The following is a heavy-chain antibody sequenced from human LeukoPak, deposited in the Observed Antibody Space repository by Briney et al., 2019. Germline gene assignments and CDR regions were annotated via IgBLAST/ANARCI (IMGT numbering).Heavy chain of an antibody. D-gene: IGHD4-23*01. V-gene: IGHV3-48*02. CDR1: GFTFSSYS. Sequence: GGSLRLSCAASGFTFSSYSMNWVRQAPGKGLEWVSYISSSSSTIYCADSVKGRFTISRDNAKNSLYLQMNSLRDEDTAVYYCARDLRGDYGGNFDYWGQGTLVTVSS. CDR2: ISSSSSTI. CDR3: ARDLRGDYGGNFDY. J-gene: IGHJ4*02.